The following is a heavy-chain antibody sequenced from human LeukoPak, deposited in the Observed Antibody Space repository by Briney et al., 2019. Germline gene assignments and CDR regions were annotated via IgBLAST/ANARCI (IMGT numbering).Heavy chain of an antibody. CDR2: MNPNSGNT. D-gene: IGHD2-2*01. Sequence: ASVKVSCKASGGTFSSFDINWVRQATGQGLEWMGWMNPNSGNTGYAQKFQGRVTMTRNTSISTAYMELSSLRSEDTAVYYCARYPYYYGIDVWGQGTTVTVSS. J-gene: IGHJ6*02. CDR1: GGTFSSFD. CDR3: ARYPYYYGIDV. V-gene: IGHV1-8*02.